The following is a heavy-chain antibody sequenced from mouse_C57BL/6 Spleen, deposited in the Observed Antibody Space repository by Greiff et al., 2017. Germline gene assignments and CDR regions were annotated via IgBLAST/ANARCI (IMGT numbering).Heavy chain of an antibody. CDR2: IDPSDSDT. Sequence: QVQLQQPGAELVRPGSSVKLSCKASGYTFTSYWMHWVKQRPIPGLEWIGHIDPSDSDTHYNQKFKDKATLTIDKSSSTTYMQLSSLTSDDSAVYECARDGDCFDYWGQGTTLTVSS. D-gene: IGHD2-3*01. CDR3: ARDGDCFDY. CDR1: GYTFTSYW. V-gene: IGHV1-52*01. J-gene: IGHJ2*01.